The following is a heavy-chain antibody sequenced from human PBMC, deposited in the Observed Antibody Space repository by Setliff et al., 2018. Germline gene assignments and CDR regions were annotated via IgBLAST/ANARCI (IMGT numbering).Heavy chain of an antibody. V-gene: IGHV3-30*02. Sequence: GESLKISCAASGFVFGTYGMHWVRQDPGKGLDWVASVRFDGSYKVYADSVKGRFTISRDNSENTLFLQMTSLRPEDTGVYYCVKVKKPLIRGSGFDYWGRGTLVTVSS. CDR2: VRFDGSYK. CDR1: GFVFGTYG. CDR3: VKVKKPLIRGSGFDY. D-gene: IGHD3-10*01. J-gene: IGHJ4*02.